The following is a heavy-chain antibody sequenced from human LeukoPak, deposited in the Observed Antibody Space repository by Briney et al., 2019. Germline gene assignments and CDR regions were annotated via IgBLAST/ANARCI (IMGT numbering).Heavy chain of an antibody. J-gene: IGHJ6*03. CDR2: IKQDGSEK. CDR3: ARETPSAAGTVQYYYYYMDV. Sequence: GGSLRLSCAASGFTFSSYSMSWVRQAPGKGLEWVANIKQDGSEKYYVDSVKGRFTISRDNAKNSLYLQMNSLRAEDTAVYYCARETPSAAGTVQYYYYYMDVWGKGTTVTVSS. CDR1: GFTFSSYS. D-gene: IGHD6-13*01. V-gene: IGHV3-7*01.